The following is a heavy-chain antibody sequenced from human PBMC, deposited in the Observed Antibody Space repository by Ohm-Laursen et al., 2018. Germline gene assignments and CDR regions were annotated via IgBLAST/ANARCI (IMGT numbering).Heavy chain of an antibody. CDR3: ARDGDMYYFDY. J-gene: IGHJ4*02. Sequence: SLRLSCTASGFTVSTNYMSWVRQAPGKGLEWVSVLYSGGSTYYADSVKGRFTISRDNSKNTLYLQMNSLRAEDTAVYYCARDGDMYYFDYWGQGTLVTVSS. V-gene: IGHV3-53*01. CDR1: GFTVSTNY. CDR2: LYSGGST. D-gene: IGHD4-17*01.